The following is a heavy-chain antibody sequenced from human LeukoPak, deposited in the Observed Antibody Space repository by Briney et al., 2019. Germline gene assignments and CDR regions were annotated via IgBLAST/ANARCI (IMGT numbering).Heavy chain of an antibody. CDR3: ARAVTGTSPLGY. CDR2: ISDSGST. Sequence: SETLSLTCTVSGGSVISYYWNWIRQPPGKGLEWIGYISDSGSTNYNPSLKSRVAISVDTSKNQFSLNLSSVTAADTAVYFCARAVTGTSPLGYWGQGALVTVSS. D-gene: IGHD6-19*01. CDR1: GGSVISYY. V-gene: IGHV4-59*02. J-gene: IGHJ4*02.